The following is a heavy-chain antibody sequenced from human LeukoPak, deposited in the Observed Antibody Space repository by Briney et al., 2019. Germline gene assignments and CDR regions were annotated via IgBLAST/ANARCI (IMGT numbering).Heavy chain of an antibody. CDR3: ANSGYSSSWYWFDP. V-gene: IGHV1-69*06. CDR2: IIPIFGTA. CDR1: GGTFSSYA. D-gene: IGHD6-13*01. Sequence: SVKVSCKASGGTFSSYAISWVRQAPGQGLEWMGGIIPIFGTANYAQKFQGRVTITADKSTSTAYMELSSLRSEDTAVYYCANSGYSSSWYWFDPWGQGTLVTVSS. J-gene: IGHJ5*02.